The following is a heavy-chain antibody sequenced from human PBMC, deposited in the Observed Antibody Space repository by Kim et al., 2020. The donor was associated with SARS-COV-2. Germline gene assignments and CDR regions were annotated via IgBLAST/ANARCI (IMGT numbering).Heavy chain of an antibody. Sequence: GGSLRLSCAASGFTFDDYTMHWVRQAPGKGLECVSLISWDGGSTYYADSLKGRFTISIDNSKNSLYLQKNSQRTEDTALYYCAKDMDTAMVGWDQGTTVT. D-gene: IGHD5-18*01. CDR2: ISWDGGST. CDR1: GFTFDDYT. V-gene: IGHV3-43*01. J-gene: IGHJ6*02. CDR3: AKDMDTAMVG.